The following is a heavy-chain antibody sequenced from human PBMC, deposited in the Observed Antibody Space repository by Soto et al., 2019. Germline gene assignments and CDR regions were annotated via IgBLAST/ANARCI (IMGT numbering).Heavy chain of an antibody. CDR2: INSDGSSI. CDR1: GFDFSNTW. CDR3: AKDWYHTIDS. J-gene: IGHJ4*02. Sequence: QSGGSLRLSCATSGFDFSNTWIHWVRQVPGQGLVWVSRINSDGSSIIYADSVKGRFTLSRDNAKNTVHLQMSSLRVEDTAVYYCAKDWYHTIDSWGQGIPVTVLL. V-gene: IGHV3-74*01. D-gene: IGHD1-20*01.